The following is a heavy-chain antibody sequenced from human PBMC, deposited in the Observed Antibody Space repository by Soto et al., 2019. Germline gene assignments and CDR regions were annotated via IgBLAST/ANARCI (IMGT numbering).Heavy chain of an antibody. Sequence: ASVKVSCKASGYTLTGYYMHWVRQAPGQGLEWMGWINPNSGGTNYAQKFQGWVTMTRDTSISTAYMELSRLRSDDTAVYYCARGGIVVVPAPHLFDYWGQGTLVTVSS. CDR3: ARGGIVVVPAPHLFDY. V-gene: IGHV1-2*04. D-gene: IGHD2-2*01. J-gene: IGHJ4*02. CDR2: INPNSGGT. CDR1: GYTLTGYY.